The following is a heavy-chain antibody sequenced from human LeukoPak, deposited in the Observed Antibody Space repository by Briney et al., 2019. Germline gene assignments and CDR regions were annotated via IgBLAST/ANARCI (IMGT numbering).Heavy chain of an antibody. D-gene: IGHD2-2*01. V-gene: IGHV3-72*01. CDR3: ACTSCWGRFDP. CDR1: GFTFSGHY. J-gene: IGHJ5*02. Sequence: GGSLRLSCAASGFTFSGHYMDWVRQAPGKGLEWVGRTGNKANSYTTEYAASVKGRFTISRDDSKNSLYLQMNSLKTEDTALYYCACTSCWGRFDPWGQGTLVTVSS. CDR2: TGNKANSYTT.